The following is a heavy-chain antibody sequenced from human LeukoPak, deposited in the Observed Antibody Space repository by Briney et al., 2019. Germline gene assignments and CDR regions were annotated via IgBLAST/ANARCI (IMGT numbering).Heavy chain of an antibody. CDR3: ARAVGQLWLRVGAFDI. Sequence: SETLSLTCTVSGGSISSGDYYWSWIRQPPGKGLEWIGYIYYSGSTYYNPSLKSRVTISVDTSKNQFSLKLSSVTAADTAVYYCARAVGQLWLRVGAFDIWGQGIMVTVSS. CDR1: GGSISSGDYY. J-gene: IGHJ3*02. V-gene: IGHV4-30-4*01. D-gene: IGHD5-18*01. CDR2: IYYSGST.